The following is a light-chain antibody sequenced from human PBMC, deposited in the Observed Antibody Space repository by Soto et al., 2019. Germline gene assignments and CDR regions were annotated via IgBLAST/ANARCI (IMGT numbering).Light chain of an antibody. CDR1: SSDVGGYNY. Sequence: QSALTQPASVSGSPGQSITISYTGTSSDVGGYNYVSWYQLHPGKAPKLMVYEVSYRPSGVSSRFSGSKSANTASLTISGLQAEDEADYYCSSYASSTAYVFGTGTKLTVL. CDR2: EVS. V-gene: IGLV2-14*01. J-gene: IGLJ1*01. CDR3: SSYASSTAYV.